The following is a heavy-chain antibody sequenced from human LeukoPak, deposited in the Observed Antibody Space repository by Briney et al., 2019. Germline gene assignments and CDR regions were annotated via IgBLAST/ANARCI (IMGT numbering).Heavy chain of an antibody. Sequence: ASVKVSFKVSGYTLTELSMHWVRQAPGKGLEWMGGFDPEDGETIYAQKFQGRVTMTEDTSTDTAYMELSSLRSEDTAVYYCATVGITMVRGVILWGWFDPWGQGTLVTVST. J-gene: IGHJ5*02. V-gene: IGHV1-24*01. CDR2: FDPEDGET. D-gene: IGHD3-10*01. CDR3: ATVGITMVRGVILWGWFDP. CDR1: GYTLTELS.